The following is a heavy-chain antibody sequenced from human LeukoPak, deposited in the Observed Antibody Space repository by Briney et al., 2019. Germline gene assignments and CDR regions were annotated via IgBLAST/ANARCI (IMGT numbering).Heavy chain of an antibody. V-gene: IGHV3-23*01. CDR1: GIVFSNTD. CDR2: ISGGGERT. CDR3: GKDGGQYSSGPEFDP. J-gene: IGHJ5*02. D-gene: IGHD3-22*01. Sequence: PGGSLRLSCAASGIVFSNTDMNWARQSPGRGLECISGISGGGERTFYADSVKGRFTISRDNSKNMVYLQMNSLRVDDTAIYYCGKDGGQYSSGPEFDPRGQGALVTVSS.